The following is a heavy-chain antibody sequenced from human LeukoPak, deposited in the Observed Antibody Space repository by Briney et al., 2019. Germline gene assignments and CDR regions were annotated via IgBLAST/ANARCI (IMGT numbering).Heavy chain of an antibody. CDR1: GFTFSSYA. V-gene: IGHV3-23*01. Sequence: GFLRLSCAASGFTFSSYAMSWVRQAPGKGLEWVSAISGSGGSTYYADSVKGRFTISRDNSKNTLYLQMNSLRAEDTAVYYCARGSGYYGSGIDYWGQGTLVTVSS. CDR2: ISGSGGST. D-gene: IGHD3-10*01. CDR3: ARGSGYYGSGIDY. J-gene: IGHJ4*02.